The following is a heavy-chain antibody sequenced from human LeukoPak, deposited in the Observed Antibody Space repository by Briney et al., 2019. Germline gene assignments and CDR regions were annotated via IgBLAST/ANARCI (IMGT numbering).Heavy chain of an antibody. CDR3: ARQVVVVPARPSWFDP. CDR1: GGSFSGYY. Sequence: PSETLSLTCAVYGGSFSGYYWSWIRQPPGKGLEWIGEINHSGSTNYNPSLKRRVTISVDTSKNQFSLKLSSVTAADTAVYYCARQVVVVPARPSWFDPWGQGTLVTVSS. CDR2: INHSGST. D-gene: IGHD2-2*01. V-gene: IGHV4-34*01. J-gene: IGHJ5*02.